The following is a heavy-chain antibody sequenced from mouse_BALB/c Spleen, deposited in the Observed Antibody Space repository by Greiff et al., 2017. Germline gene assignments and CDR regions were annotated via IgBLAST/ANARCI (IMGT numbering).Heavy chain of an antibody. CDR3: ATYYGNCGYFDV. Sequence: VQLQQSGAELVKPGASVKLSCTASGFNIKDTYMHWVKQRPEQGLEWIGRIDPANGNTKYDPKFQGKATIAADTSSNTAYLQLSSLTSEDTAVYYRATYYGNCGYFDVWGAGTTVTVSS. J-gene: IGHJ1*01. V-gene: IGHV14-3*02. CDR2: IDPANGNT. CDR1: GFNIKDTY. D-gene: IGHD2-10*01.